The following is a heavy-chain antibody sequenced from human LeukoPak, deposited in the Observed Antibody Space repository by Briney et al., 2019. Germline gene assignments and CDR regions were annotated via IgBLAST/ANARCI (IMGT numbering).Heavy chain of an antibody. Sequence: PSETLSLTCTISGGSVSDYYWSWLRQSPGKGLEWIGYIYYTGSTSYNPSLKSRVTISADTSKNGFSLKLNSVTAADTAVYYCASRKLGNDYWGQGTLVTVSS. CDR1: GGSVSDYY. D-gene: IGHD7-27*01. CDR3: ASRKLGNDY. V-gene: IGHV4-59*02. J-gene: IGHJ4*02. CDR2: IYYTGST.